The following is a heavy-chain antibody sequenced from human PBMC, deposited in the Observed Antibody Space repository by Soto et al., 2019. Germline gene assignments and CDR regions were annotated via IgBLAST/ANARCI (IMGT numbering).Heavy chain of an antibody. Sequence: ASVKVSCKASGYTFTSYGISWVRQAHGQGLEWMGWISAYNGNTNYAQKLQGRVTMTTDTSTSTAYMELRSLRSDDTAVYYCARDRGYCSGGSCYSGRDDAFDIWGQGTMVTVSS. CDR1: GYTFTSYG. V-gene: IGHV1-18*01. J-gene: IGHJ3*02. D-gene: IGHD2-15*01. CDR2: ISAYNGNT. CDR3: ARDRGYCSGGSCYSGRDDAFDI.